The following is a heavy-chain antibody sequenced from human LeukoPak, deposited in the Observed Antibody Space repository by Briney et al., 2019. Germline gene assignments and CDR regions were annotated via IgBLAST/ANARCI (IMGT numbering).Heavy chain of an antibody. D-gene: IGHD2-21*01. J-gene: IGHJ3*02. CDR3: ARHAGPYCGGDCFNDAFDI. V-gene: IGHV5-51*01. CDR1: GYSFTSYW. CDR2: IYPGYSDT. Sequence: GESLKISCKGSGYSFTSYWIGWVRPVPGKGLELMGIIYPGYSDTRYSPSFQGQVTIPADKSISTAYLQWSSLKASDTAMYYCARHAGPYCGGDCFNDAFDIWGQGTMVTVSS.